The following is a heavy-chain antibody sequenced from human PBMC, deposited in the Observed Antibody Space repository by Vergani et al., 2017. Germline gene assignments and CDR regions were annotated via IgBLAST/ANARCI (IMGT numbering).Heavy chain of an antibody. CDR2: INHSGST. J-gene: IGHJ5*02. CDR3: ARALNRPTRGWFGDQCSWFDP. V-gene: IGHV4-34*01. D-gene: IGHD3-10*01. CDR1: GGSFSGYY. Sequence: QVQLQESGPGLVKPSETLSLTCAVYGGSFSGYYWSWIRQPPGKGLEWIGEINHSGSTNYNPSLKSRVTISVDTSKNQFSLKLGSVTAADTAVYYCARALNRPTRGWFGDQCSWFDPWGQGTLVTVSS.